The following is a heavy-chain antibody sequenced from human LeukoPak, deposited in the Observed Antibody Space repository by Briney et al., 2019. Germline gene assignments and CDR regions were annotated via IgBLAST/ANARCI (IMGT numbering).Heavy chain of an antibody. CDR1: GFTFSNYA. D-gene: IGHD6-13*01. CDR2: IYSGGST. Sequence: GGSPRLSCAASGFTFSNYAMSWVRQAPGKGLEWVSVIYSGGSTYYADSVKGRFTISRHNSKNTLYLQMNSLRAEDTAVYYCARDRGSSSPYYYYGMDVWGQGTTVTVSS. CDR3: ARDRGSSSPYYYYGMDV. J-gene: IGHJ6*02. V-gene: IGHV3-53*04.